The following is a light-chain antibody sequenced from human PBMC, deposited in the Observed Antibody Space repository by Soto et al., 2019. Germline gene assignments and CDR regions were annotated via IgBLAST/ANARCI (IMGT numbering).Light chain of an antibody. Sequence: QSVLTQPPSVSEAPRQRVTISCSGSRSNIGNNAVNWYQQLPGKTPKLLIYYDDLLPSGVSHRFSGSKSGTSASLAISGLQSEDEADYYCAAWDDSLSGYVFGTGTKLTVL. CDR3: AAWDDSLSGYV. V-gene: IGLV1-36*01. CDR1: RSNIGNNA. J-gene: IGLJ1*01. CDR2: YDD.